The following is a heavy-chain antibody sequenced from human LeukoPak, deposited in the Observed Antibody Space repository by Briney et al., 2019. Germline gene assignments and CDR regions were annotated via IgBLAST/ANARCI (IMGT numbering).Heavy chain of an antibody. CDR1: GFTFSMYW. V-gene: IGHV3-7*03. Sequence: GSLRLSCAASGFTFSMYWMSWVRQAPGKGPEWVANIKVDGSEIYYVDSVKGRFTISRDNAKNSLYLQMNSLRAEDTAKYYCTKDYCGKFCSAVWGQGTTVTVSS. J-gene: IGHJ6*02. CDR2: IKVDGSEI. CDR3: TKDYCGKFCSAV. D-gene: IGHD3-9*01.